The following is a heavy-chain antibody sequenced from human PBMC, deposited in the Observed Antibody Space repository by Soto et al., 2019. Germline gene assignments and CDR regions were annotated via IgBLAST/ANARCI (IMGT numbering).Heavy chain of an antibody. CDR3: AKSPYYYGSGSPDDAFDI. CDR1: GFDFSNTW. D-gene: IGHD3-10*01. J-gene: IGHJ3*02. CDR2: INSDGSSI. V-gene: IGHV3-74*01. Sequence: GGSLRLSCATSGFDFSNTWIHWVRQVPGQGLVWVSRINSDGSSIIYADSVKGRFTLSRDNAKNTAHLQMSSLRVEDTAVYYCAKSPYYYGSGSPDDAFDIWGQGTMVTVSS.